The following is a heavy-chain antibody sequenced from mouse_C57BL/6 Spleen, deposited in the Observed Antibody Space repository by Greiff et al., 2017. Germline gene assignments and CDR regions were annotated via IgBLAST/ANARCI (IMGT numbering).Heavy chain of an antibody. J-gene: IGHJ4*01. CDR2: ISSGGDYI. V-gene: IGHV5-9-1*02. CDR1: GFTFSSYA. Sequence: EVQGVESGEGLVKPGGSLKLSCAASGFTFSSYAMSWVRQTPEKRLEWVAYISSGGDYIYYADTVKGGFTISRDNARNTLYLQMSSLKSEDTAMYYCTRSIITTVVAPYYYAMDYWGQGTSVTVSS. CDR3: TRSIITTVVAPYYYAMDY. D-gene: IGHD1-1*01.